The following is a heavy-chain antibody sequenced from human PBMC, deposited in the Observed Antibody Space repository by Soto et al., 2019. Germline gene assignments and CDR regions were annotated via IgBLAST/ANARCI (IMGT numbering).Heavy chain of an antibody. CDR1: GGTFSSYA. Sequence: QVQLVQSGAEVKKPGSSVKVSCKASGGTFSSYAISWVRQAPGQGLEWMGGIIPIFGTAHYAQKFQGRVTITADKSTSTAYMELSSLRSEDTAVYYCVRGGSSGRRHGMDVWGQGTTVTVSS. CDR2: IIPIFGTA. V-gene: IGHV1-69*06. J-gene: IGHJ6*02. CDR3: VRGGSSGRRHGMDV. D-gene: IGHD3-22*01.